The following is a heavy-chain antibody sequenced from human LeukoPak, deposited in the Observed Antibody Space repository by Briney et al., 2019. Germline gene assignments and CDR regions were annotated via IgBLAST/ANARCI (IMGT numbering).Heavy chain of an antibody. D-gene: IGHD2-15*01. V-gene: IGHV1-2*02. CDR1: GYTFTGYY. Sequence: ASVKVSCKASGYTFTGYYMHWVRQAPEQGLEWMGWINPNSGGTNYAQKFQGRVTMTRDTSISTAYMELSRLRSDDTAVYYCARDICSGGSCYSPTFDYWGQGTLVTVSS. CDR2: INPNSGGT. J-gene: IGHJ4*02. CDR3: ARDICSGGSCYSPTFDY.